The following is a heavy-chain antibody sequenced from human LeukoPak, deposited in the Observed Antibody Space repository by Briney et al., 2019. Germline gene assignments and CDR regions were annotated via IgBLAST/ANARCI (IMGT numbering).Heavy chain of an antibody. J-gene: IGHJ5*02. D-gene: IGHD2-2*01. V-gene: IGHV4-59*12. CDR3: AGRQGYCSSTSCSNWFDP. Sequence: PSETLSLTCTVSGGSLSSYYWSWIRQPPGKGLEWIGYIYYSGSTNYNPSLKSRVTISVDTSKNQFSLKLSSVTAADTAVYYCAGRQGYCSSTSCSNWFDPWGQGTLVTVSS. CDR2: IYYSGST. CDR1: GGSLSSYY.